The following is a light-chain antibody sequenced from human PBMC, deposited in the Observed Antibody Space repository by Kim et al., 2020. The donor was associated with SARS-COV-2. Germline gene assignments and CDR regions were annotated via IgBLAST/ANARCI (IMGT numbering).Light chain of an antibody. V-gene: IGLV1-40*01. CDR3: QSYDSSLSGSVV. CDR2: GNS. J-gene: IGLJ2*01. Sequence: RVTISCTGSSSNSGAGYDVHWYQQLPGTAPKLLIYGNSNRPSGVPDRFSGSKSGTSASLAITGLQAEDEADYYCQSYDSSLSGSVVFGGGTQLTVL. CDR1: SSNSGAGYD.